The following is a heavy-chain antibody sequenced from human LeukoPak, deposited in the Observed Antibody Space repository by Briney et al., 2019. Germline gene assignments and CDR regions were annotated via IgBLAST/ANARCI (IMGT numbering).Heavy chain of an antibody. CDR2: ISYDGSNK. CDR3: ARDWYLDY. V-gene: IGHV3-30-3*01. J-gene: IGHJ4*02. D-gene: IGHD1-14*01. CDR1: GFTFSSCA. Sequence: GRSLRLSCAASGFTFSSCAMHWVRQAPGKGLEWVAVISYDGSNKYYADSVKGRFTISRDNSKNTLYLQMNSLRAEDTAVYFCARDWYLDYWGQGTLVTVSS.